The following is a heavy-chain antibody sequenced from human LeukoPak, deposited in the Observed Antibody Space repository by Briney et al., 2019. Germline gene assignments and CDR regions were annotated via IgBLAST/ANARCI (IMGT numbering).Heavy chain of an antibody. CDR3: AKDSRWSVKNAFDI. CDR2: IKQDGSEK. CDR1: GFTFSSYW. D-gene: IGHD5-24*01. J-gene: IGHJ3*02. V-gene: IGHV3-7*03. Sequence: GGSLRLSCAASGFTFSSYWMSWVRQAPGKGLEWVANIKQDGSEKYYVDSVKGRFTISRDNAKNSLYLQMNSLRAEDTAVYYCAKDSRWSVKNAFDIWGQGTMVTVSS.